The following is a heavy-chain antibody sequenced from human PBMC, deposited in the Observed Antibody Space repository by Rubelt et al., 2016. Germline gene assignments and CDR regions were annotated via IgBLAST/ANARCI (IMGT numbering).Heavy chain of an antibody. D-gene: IGHD6-19*01. CDR2: ISAYNGHT. V-gene: IGHV1-18*01. Sequence: QVQLLQSGAEVKKPGASVKVSCKASGYTFTSSGISWARQAPGQVLEWMGWISAYNGHTNYAQKIQGRVTMTTDTSPSTGYMWLRSLGSDGTAGYYCARDEQLHSDGGYWGQGTLDTVSS. CDR3: ARDEQLHSDGGY. J-gene: IGHJ4*02. CDR1: GYTFTSSG.